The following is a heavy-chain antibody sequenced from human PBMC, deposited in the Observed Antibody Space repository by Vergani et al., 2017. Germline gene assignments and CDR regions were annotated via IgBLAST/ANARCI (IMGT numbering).Heavy chain of an antibody. J-gene: IGHJ4*02. V-gene: IGHV3-33*01. CDR2: IWYDGSNK. CDR1: GFTFSSYG. Sequence: QVQLVESGGGVVQPGGSLRLSCAASGFTFSSYGMHWVRQAPGKGLEWVAVIWYDGSNKYYADSVKGRFTISRDNSKNTLYLQMNSLRAEDTAVYYCARDPTPSDYTFDYWGQGTLVTVSS. D-gene: IGHD4-11*01. CDR3: ARDPTPSDYTFDY.